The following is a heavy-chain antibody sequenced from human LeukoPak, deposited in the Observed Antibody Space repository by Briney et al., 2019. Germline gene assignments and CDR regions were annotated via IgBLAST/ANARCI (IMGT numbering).Heavy chain of an antibody. Sequence: SETLSLTCTVSGGSIRSYYWSWIRQPPGKGLQWIGYIYYSGSTKYNPSLKIRVTISVDTSKNQFSLRLSSVTAADTAVYYCAREVTGTTWAFDIWGPGTLVTVSS. CDR1: GGSIRSYY. CDR3: AREVTGTTWAFDI. V-gene: IGHV4-59*08. D-gene: IGHD1-7*01. J-gene: IGHJ3*02. CDR2: IYYSGST.